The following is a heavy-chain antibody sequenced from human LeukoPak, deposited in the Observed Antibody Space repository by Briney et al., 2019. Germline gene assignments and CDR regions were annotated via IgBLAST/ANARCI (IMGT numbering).Heavy chain of an antibody. D-gene: IGHD3-10*01. CDR2: ISPSGGST. CDR1: GYTFTSYG. V-gene: IGHV1-46*01. CDR3: ARGIRITMVRGVIFPFGY. Sequence: GASVKVSCKASGYTFTSYGISWVRQAPGQGPEWMGVISPSGGSTTYAQKFQGRVTMTRDTSISTAYMELSRLRSDDTAVYYCARGIRITMVRGVIFPFGYWGQGTLVTVSS. J-gene: IGHJ4*02.